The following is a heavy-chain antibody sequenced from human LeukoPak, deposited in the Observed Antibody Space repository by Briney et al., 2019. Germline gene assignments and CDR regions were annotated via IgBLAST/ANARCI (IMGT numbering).Heavy chain of an antibody. CDR2: ISGSGGST. J-gene: IGHJ4*02. V-gene: IGHV3-23*01. CDR3: ASWDYYDSSGYYSFDY. D-gene: IGHD3-22*01. CDR1: GFTFSSYA. Sequence: HPGGSLRLSCAASGFTFSSYAISWVRQAPGKGLEWDSAISGSGGSTYYADSVKGRFTISRDNSKNTLYLQMNSLRAEDTAVYYCASWDYYDSSGYYSFDYWGQGTLVTVSS.